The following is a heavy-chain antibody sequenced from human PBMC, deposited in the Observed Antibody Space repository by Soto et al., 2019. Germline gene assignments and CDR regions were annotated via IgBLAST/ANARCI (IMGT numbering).Heavy chain of an antibody. CDR3: ASGKGVDGSHYLDN. V-gene: IGHV4-38-2*01. J-gene: IGHJ4*02. CDR1: SYSFGSGY. D-gene: IGHD1-26*01. CDR2: ISQNGDS. Sequence: PSETLSLTCALSSYSFGSGYWAWLRQSPGKGLEWFGTISQNGDSFYNPSLRSRVAMSIDASRNQFSLELTAVTAADTAVYYCASGKGVDGSHYLDNWGQGTLVTVSS.